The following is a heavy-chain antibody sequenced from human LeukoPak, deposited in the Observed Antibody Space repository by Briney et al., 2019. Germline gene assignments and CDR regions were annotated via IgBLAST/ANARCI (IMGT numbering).Heavy chain of an antibody. Sequence: ASVKVSCKASGYTFTGYSMHWVRQAPGQGLEWMGLIRPNSGTTNYAQRFQGRVTMTRDTSNSTAYMELSSLRSDDTAVYYCATVTRYHSDGYTSRGYNDYWGQGTLVTVSS. CDR3: ATVTRYHSDGYTSRGYNDY. D-gene: IGHD5-24*01. CDR2: IRPNSGTT. J-gene: IGHJ4*02. CDR1: GYTFTGYS. V-gene: IGHV1-2*02.